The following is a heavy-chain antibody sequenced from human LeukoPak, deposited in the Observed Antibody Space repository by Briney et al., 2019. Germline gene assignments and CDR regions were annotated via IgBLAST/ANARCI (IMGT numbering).Heavy chain of an antibody. CDR2: INHNGNVN. CDR3: ARGGGLDV. J-gene: IGHJ6*02. Sequence: GGSLRLSCAASGFTFSSYWMNWARQAPGKGLEWVASINHNGNVNYYVDSVKGRFTISRDNAKNSLYLQMSNLRAEDTAVYFYARGGGLDVWGQGATVTVSS. CDR1: GFTFSSYW. V-gene: IGHV3-7*03. D-gene: IGHD3-16*01.